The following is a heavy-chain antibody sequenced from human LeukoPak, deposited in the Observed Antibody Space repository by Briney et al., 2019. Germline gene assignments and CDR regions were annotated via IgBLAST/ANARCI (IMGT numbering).Heavy chain of an antibody. CDR3: ARAGYGGTLYYFDY. Sequence: RGGSLRLSCEASGFTFDDYGMSWVRQAPGKGLEWVSGINWNGGSTGYADSVKGRFTISRDNAKNSLYLQMNSLRAEDTALYYSARAGYGGTLYYFDYWGQGTLVTVSS. J-gene: IGHJ4*02. V-gene: IGHV3-20*04. CDR2: INWNGGST. CDR1: GFTFDDYG. D-gene: IGHD4-23*01.